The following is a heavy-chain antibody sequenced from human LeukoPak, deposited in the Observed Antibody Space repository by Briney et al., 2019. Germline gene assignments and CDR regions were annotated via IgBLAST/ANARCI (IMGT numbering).Heavy chain of an antibody. J-gene: IGHJ5*02. Sequence: GGSPRLSCAASGFTFSDYSMNWARQAPGKGLEWVSSISSSNSYIYYADSVKGRFTISRDNAKNSLYLQMNSLRAGDTAVYYCAREALRFPLFDPWGQGTLVTVSS. CDR3: AREALRFPLFDP. V-gene: IGHV3-21*01. CDR2: ISSSNSYI. D-gene: IGHD3-3*01. CDR1: GFTFSDYS.